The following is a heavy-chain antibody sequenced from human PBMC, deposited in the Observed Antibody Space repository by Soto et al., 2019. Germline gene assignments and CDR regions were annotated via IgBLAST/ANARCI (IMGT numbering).Heavy chain of an antibody. CDR2: ISGSGGST. J-gene: IGHJ6*02. CDR1: GFTFSSYA. D-gene: IGHD3-3*02. V-gene: IGHV3-23*01. Sequence: GGSLRLSCAASGFTFSSYAMSWVRQAPGKGLEWVSAISGSGGSTYYADSVKGRFTISRDNSKNTLYLQMNSLRAEDTAVYYCAKEGRHFWSGLFGYYYGMDVWGHGTTVTVSS. CDR3: AKEGRHFWSGLFGYYYGMDV.